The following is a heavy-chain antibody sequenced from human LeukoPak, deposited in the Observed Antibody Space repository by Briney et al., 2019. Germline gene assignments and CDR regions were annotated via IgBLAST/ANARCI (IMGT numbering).Heavy chain of an antibody. Sequence: DPGGSLRLSCAASGFTFSSYVMSWVRQAPGKGLEWVSAISGSGGSTYYADSVKGRFTISRDNSKNTLYLQMNSLRAEDTAVYYCAKDLRSSRPKGFDYWGQGTLVTVSS. CDR1: GFTFSSYV. CDR3: AKDLRSSRPKGFDY. CDR2: ISGSGGST. V-gene: IGHV3-23*01. D-gene: IGHD6-6*01. J-gene: IGHJ4*02.